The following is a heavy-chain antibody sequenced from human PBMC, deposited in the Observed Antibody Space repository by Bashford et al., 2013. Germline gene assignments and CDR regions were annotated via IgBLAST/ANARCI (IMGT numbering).Heavy chain of an antibody. D-gene: IGHD3-10*01. Sequence: SVKVSCKASGGTFSSYAISWVRQAPGRGLEWMGGIIPIFGTANYAQKFQGRVTITADESTSTAYMELSSLRSEDTAVYYCARGESAASGRPASQMDYWGQGTLVTVSS. CDR3: ARGESAASGRPASQMDY. CDR1: GGTFSSYA. V-gene: IGHV1-69*13. CDR2: IIPIFGTA. J-gene: IGHJ4*02.